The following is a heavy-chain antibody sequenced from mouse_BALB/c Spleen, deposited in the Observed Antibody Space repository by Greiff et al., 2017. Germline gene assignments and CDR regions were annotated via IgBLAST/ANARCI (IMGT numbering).Heavy chain of an antibody. CDR3: ARSYYGYYAMDY. J-gene: IGHJ4*01. D-gene: IGHD1-2*01. CDR1: GFTFSSYA. Sequence: EVMMVESGGGLVKPGGSLKLSCAASGFTFSSYAMSWVRQTPEKRLEWVASISSGGSTYYPDSVKGRFTISRDNARNILYLQMSSLRSEDTAMYYCARSYYGYYAMDYWGQGTSVTVSS. CDR2: ISSGGST. V-gene: IGHV5-6-5*01.